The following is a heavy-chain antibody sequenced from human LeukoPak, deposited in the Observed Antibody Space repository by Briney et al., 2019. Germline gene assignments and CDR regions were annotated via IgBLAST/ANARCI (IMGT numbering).Heavy chain of an antibody. CDR2: MNPNSGNT. D-gene: IGHD3-9*01. CDR1: GYTFTSYD. J-gene: IGHJ5*02. CDR3: ARDLILTTSSYWFDP. Sequence: ASVKVSCKASGYTFTSYDINWVRQATGQGLEWMGWMNPNSGNTGYAQKFQGRVTITADKSTSTAYMELSSLRSEDTAVYYCARDLILTTSSYWFDPWGQGTLVTVSS. V-gene: IGHV1-8*01.